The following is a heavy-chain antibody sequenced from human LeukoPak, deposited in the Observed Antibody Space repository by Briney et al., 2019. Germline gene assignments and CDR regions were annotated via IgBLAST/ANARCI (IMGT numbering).Heavy chain of an antibody. CDR3: AKHFGASSGYAFDF. V-gene: IGHV3-23*01. Sequence: GGSLRLSCEASGLTFSNYAMSWVRQAPGKGLEWVSTITASAASTYYTDSARGRFTISRDNSKSTLYLQMSNLRAKDTAVYYCAKHFGASSGYAFDFWGQGTLVTVSS. CDR2: ITASAAST. CDR1: GLTFSNYA. D-gene: IGHD5-12*01. J-gene: IGHJ4*02.